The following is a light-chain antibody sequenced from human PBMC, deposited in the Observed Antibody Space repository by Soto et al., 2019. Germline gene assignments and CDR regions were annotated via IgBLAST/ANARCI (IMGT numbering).Light chain of an antibody. V-gene: IGKV3-15*01. CDR3: QQYNDWPPFT. CDR2: GAS. Sequence: EIVMTQSPTTLSVSPGERATLSCRASQNVNDKVAWFQQKPGQAPRLLIIGASTTATGIPARFSGSGSGTEFTLTISSLQSEDLAVYYCQQYNDWPPFTFGPGTKVDMK. CDR1: QNVNDK. J-gene: IGKJ3*01.